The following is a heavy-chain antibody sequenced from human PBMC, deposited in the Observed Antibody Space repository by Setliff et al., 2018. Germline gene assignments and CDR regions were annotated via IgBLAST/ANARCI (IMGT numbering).Heavy chain of an antibody. CDR1: GGSISSPSYF. Sequence: PSETLSLTCTVSGGSISSPSYFWGWVRQPPGKEMEWIATIYYSGNSYYNPSLKSRLTISVDTSKNLFSLKLSSVTTADTAVYYCARHYGGGYKHFDYWGQGTLVTVSS. J-gene: IGHJ4*02. V-gene: IGHV4-39*01. CDR3: ARHYGGGYKHFDY. CDR2: IYYSGNS. D-gene: IGHD5-12*01.